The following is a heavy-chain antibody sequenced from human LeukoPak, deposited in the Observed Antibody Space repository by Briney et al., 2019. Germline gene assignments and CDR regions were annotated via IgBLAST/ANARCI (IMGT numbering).Heavy chain of an antibody. CDR2: IIPIFGTA. D-gene: IGHD2-2*01. CDR1: GGTFSSYA. V-gene: IGHV1-69*13. Sequence: ASVKVSCKASGGTFSSYAISWVRQAPGQGLEWMGGIIPIFGTANYAQKFQGRVTITADESTSTAYMELSSLRSDDTAVYYCARVVGDIVVVHWFDPWGQGTLVTVSS. J-gene: IGHJ5*02. CDR3: ARVVGDIVVVHWFDP.